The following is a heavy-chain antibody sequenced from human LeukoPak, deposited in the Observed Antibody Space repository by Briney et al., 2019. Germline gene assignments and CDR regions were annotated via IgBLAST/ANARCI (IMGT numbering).Heavy chain of an antibody. CDR1: GYTFTGYY. J-gene: IGHJ3*02. Sequence: ASVKVSCKASGYTFTGYYMHWVRQAPGQGLEWMGWINPNSGGTNYAQKFQGRVTMTRDTSISTAYMELSRLRSDDTAVYYCARVAWSSYDAFDIWGQGTMVTVSS. CDR2: INPNSGGT. V-gene: IGHV1-2*02. D-gene: IGHD6-13*01. CDR3: ARVAWSSYDAFDI.